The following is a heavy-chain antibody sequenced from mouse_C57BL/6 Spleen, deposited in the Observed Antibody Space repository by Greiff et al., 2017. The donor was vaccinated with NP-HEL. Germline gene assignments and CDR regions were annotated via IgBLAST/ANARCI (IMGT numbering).Heavy chain of an antibody. CDR3: ARGHYGSSYYWYFDV. V-gene: IGHV5-4*03. Sequence: EVKLMESGGGLVKPGGSLKLSCAASGFTFSSYAMSWVRQTPEKRLEWVATISDGGSYTYYPDNVKGRFTISRDNAKNNLYLQMSHLKSEDTAMYYCARGHYGSSYYWYFDVWGTGTTVTVSS. D-gene: IGHD1-1*01. J-gene: IGHJ1*03. CDR1: GFTFSSYA. CDR2: ISDGGSYT.